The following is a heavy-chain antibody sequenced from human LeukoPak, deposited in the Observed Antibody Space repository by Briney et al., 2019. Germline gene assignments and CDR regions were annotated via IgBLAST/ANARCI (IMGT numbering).Heavy chain of an antibody. D-gene: IGHD5-12*01. CDR2: ISGSGGST. V-gene: IGHV3-23*01. Sequence: GGSLRLSCAASGFTFSSYAMSWVRQAPGKGLEWVSAISGSGGSTYYADSVKGRFTISRDNSKNTLYLQMNSLRAEDTAAYYCAKDLSSGYGTFDYWGQGTLVTVSS. CDR3: AKDLSSGYGTFDY. J-gene: IGHJ4*02. CDR1: GFTFSSYA.